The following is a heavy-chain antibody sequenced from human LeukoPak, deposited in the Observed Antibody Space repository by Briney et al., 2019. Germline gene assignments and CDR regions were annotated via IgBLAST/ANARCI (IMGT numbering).Heavy chain of an antibody. D-gene: IGHD3-22*01. CDR2: IYYSGST. Sequence: SETLSLTCTVSGDSISSGDYYWSWIRQPPGKGLEWIGYIYYSGSTYYNPSLKSRVTISVDTSKNQFSLKLSSVTAADTAVYYCARFLYYYDSSGYYYYYYMDVWGKGTTVTVSS. CDR3: ARFLYYYDSSGYYYYYYMDV. V-gene: IGHV4-30-4*08. J-gene: IGHJ6*03. CDR1: GDSISSGDYY.